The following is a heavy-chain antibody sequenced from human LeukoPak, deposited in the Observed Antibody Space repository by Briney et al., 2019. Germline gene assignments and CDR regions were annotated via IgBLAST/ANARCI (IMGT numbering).Heavy chain of an antibody. Sequence: SETLSLTCTVSGGSISSNYWSWIRQTPGRGLQWIGYIYNSGNTNYNPSLKSRVTISVDTSKNQFSLKLSSVTAADTAVYYCARTTYYYDSSGQSPFDYWGQGTLVTVSS. V-gene: IGHV4-59*08. J-gene: IGHJ4*02. CDR1: GGSISSNY. CDR2: IYNSGNT. D-gene: IGHD3-22*01. CDR3: ARTTYYYDSSGQSPFDY.